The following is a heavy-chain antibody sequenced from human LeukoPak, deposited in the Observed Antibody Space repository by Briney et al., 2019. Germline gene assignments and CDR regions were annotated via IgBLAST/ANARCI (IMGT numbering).Heavy chain of an antibody. CDR2: INHSGST. V-gene: IGHV4-34*01. Sequence: SETLSLTCAVYGGSFSGYYWSWIRQPPGKGLEWIGEINHSGSTNYNPSLKSRVTISVDTSKNQFSLKLSSVTAADTAVYYCARGRIAARPGYYYYYYMDVWGKGTTVTVSS. D-gene: IGHD6-6*01. J-gene: IGHJ6*03. CDR3: ARGRIAARPGYYYYYYMDV. CDR1: GGSFSGYY.